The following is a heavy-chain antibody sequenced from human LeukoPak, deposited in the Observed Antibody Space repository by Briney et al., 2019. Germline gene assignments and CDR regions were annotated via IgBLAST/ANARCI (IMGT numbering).Heavy chain of an antibody. CDR2: ISSSGGST. CDR3: VRDLVLLWFGNFDY. J-gene: IGHJ4*02. D-gene: IGHD3-10*01. CDR1: GFTFGTYT. Sequence: PGGSLRLSCAASGFTFGTYTMHWVRQPPGKGLEYVSAISSSGGSTYYANSVKGRFTISRDNSKNTLYLQMGSLRAEDTAVYYCVRDLVLLWFGNFDYWGQGTLVTVSS. V-gene: IGHV3-64*01.